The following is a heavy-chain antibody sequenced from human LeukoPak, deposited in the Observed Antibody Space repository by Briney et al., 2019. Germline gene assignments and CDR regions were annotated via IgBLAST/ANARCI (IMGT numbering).Heavy chain of an antibody. D-gene: IGHD3-10*01. CDR2: VYTSGST. CDR1: GGSISSGSYY. V-gene: IGHV4-61*02. Sequence: PSETLSLTCTVSGGSISSGSYYWSWIRQPAGKGLEWIGRVYTSGSTNYNPSLKSRVTISVDTSKNQFSLKLSSVTAADTAVYYCARATPYYYGSGSHGPLDYWGQGTLVTVSS. CDR3: ARATPYYYGSGSHGPLDY. J-gene: IGHJ4*02.